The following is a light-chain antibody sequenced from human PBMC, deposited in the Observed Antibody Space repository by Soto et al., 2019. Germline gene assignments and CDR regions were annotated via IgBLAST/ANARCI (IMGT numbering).Light chain of an antibody. V-gene: IGKV3-11*01. CDR1: QSVSNY. CDR3: QHGGT. Sequence: EIALTQSPATLSLSPGERATVSCRASQSVSNYLGWYQQKPGQAPRLLIYDASNRATGIPARFSGSGSGTDLTLTISSLEPEDFAVYYCQHGGTFGQGTRLEIK. J-gene: IGKJ5*01. CDR2: DAS.